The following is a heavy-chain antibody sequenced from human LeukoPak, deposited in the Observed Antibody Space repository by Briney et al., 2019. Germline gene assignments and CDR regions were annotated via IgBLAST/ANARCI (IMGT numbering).Heavy chain of an antibody. CDR2: ISSSSSYI. CDR1: GFTFSGYS. CDR3: ARGFDPRYYYYGMDV. V-gene: IGHV3-21*01. J-gene: IGHJ6*02. Sequence: GGSLRLSCAASGFTFSGYSMNWVRQAPGKGLEWVSSISSSSSYIYYADSVKGRFTISRDNAKNSLYLQMNSLRADDTAVYYCARGFDPRYYYYGMDVWGQGTTVTVSS.